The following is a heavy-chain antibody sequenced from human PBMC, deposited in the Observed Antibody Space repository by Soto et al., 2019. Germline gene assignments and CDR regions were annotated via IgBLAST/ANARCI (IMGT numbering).Heavy chain of an antibody. V-gene: IGHV4-31*03. CDR2: VYYSGST. Sequence: KTSETLSLTCTVSGGSIITGGNYWTWIRQLPGKGLEWIGYVYYSGSTYYNPSLESRVTISVDTSNNQFSLKLSSVTAADTAVYYCARDRGGHFDYCGQGTLVTVSS. CDR3: ARDRGGHFDY. CDR1: GGSIITGGNY. J-gene: IGHJ4*02. D-gene: IGHD3-16*01.